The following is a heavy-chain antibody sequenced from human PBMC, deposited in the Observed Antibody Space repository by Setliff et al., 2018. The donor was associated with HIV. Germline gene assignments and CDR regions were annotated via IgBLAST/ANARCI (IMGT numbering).Heavy chain of an antibody. J-gene: IGHJ4*02. CDR3: ARGVNFDY. CDR1: GGSISSHY. CDR2: IHYSGAT. D-gene: IGHD3-3*01. V-gene: IGHV4-59*11. Sequence: SETLSLTCTVSGGSISSHYWIWIRQPPGKGLEWIGYIHYSGATNYNPSLTSRVTISVDTSRNQFSLKLSSVTAADTAIYYCARGVNFDYWGQGTRVTVSS.